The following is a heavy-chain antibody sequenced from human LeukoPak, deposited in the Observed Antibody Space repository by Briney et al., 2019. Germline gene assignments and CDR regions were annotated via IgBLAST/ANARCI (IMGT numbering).Heavy chain of an antibody. CDR2: IIPIFGTA. CDR3: ARGGFGHWFDP. V-gene: IGHV1-69*13. J-gene: IGHJ5*02. D-gene: IGHD3-10*01. Sequence: GASVKVSCKTSGYSFTNYYMHWARQAPGQGLEWMGGIIPIFGTANYAQKFQGRVTITADESTSTAYMELSSLRSEDTAVYYCARGGFGHWFDPWGQGTLVTVSS. CDR1: GYSFTNYY.